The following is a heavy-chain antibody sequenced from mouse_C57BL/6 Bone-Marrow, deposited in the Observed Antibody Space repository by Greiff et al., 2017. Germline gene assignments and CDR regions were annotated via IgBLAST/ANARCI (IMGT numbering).Heavy chain of an antibody. CDR1: GYTFTSYW. CDR3: ARDYDYDGLFAY. CDR2: IHPNSGST. J-gene: IGHJ3*01. Sequence: QVQLQQPGAELVKPGASVKLSCKASGYTFTSYWMHWVKQRPGQGLEWIGMIHPNSGSTNYNEKFKSKATLTEDKSSSTAYMQLSSLTSEDSAVYYCARDYDYDGLFAYWGQGTLVTVSA. V-gene: IGHV1-64*01. D-gene: IGHD2-4*01.